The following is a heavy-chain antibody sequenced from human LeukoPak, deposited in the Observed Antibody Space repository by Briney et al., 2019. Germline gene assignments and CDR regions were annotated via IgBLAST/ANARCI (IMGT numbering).Heavy chain of an antibody. Sequence: ASLKVSSKPSGYTFTGYDINWVPDTPRQGLGWMGYINLIIGHTSYTQNFRGRVTITRNTSISTAYVELSRLRSEDAAVYCCARSLRQWLGINYWGQGTLVIVSS. V-gene: IGHV1-8*03. CDR1: GYTFTGYD. D-gene: IGHD6-19*01. J-gene: IGHJ4*02. CDR3: ARSLRQWLGINY. CDR2: INLIIGHT.